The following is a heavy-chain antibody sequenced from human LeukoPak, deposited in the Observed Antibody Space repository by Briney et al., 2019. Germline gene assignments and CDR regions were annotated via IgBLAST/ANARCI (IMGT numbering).Heavy chain of an antibody. J-gene: IGHJ6*03. CDR3: ARDPRHRLVWFGEETYYYYMDV. CDR1: GFTFSNSA. V-gene: IGHV1-58*02. CDR2: IIFGSGKT. Sequence: GTSVKVSCKASGFTFSNSAIHGVRQARGQHLEWIGWIIFGSGKTHYAQNFQERLTITRDMSTDTAYMELNSLRSEDTAVYYCARDPRHRLVWFGEETYYYYMDVWGKGTTVTISS. D-gene: IGHD3-10*01.